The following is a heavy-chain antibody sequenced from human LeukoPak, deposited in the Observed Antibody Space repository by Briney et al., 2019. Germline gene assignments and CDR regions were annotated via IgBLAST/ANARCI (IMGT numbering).Heavy chain of an antibody. D-gene: IGHD2-2*01. Sequence: PGGSLRLSCAASGFTFSSYEMNWVRQAPGKGLEWVSYTSSSGSTVYYADSVKGRFTISRDNAKNSLYLQMNSLRAEDTAVYYCAAGLDIVVVSAASYYGMDVWGKGTRVTVSS. CDR3: AAGLDIVVVSAASYYGMDV. CDR2: TSSSGSTV. CDR1: GFTFSSYE. V-gene: IGHV3-48*03. J-gene: IGHJ6*04.